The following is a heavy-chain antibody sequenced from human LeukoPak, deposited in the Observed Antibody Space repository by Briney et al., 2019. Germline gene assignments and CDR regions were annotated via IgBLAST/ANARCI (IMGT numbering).Heavy chain of an antibody. CDR2: ILYDGSNK. J-gene: IGHJ6*03. CDR3: ARLVVTAILNYYYMDV. D-gene: IGHD2-21*02. V-gene: IGHV3-30*03. CDR1: GFTFSSYG. Sequence: PGGSLRLSCAASGFTFSSYGMHWVRQAPGKGLEWVAVILYDGSNKNYADSVKGRFTISRDNSKNTLYLQMNSLRAEDTAVYYCARLVVTAILNYYYMDVWGKGTTDTVSS.